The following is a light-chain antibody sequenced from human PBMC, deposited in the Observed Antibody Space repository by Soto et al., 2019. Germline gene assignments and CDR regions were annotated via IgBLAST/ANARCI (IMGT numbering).Light chain of an antibody. CDR3: QQYGSLPLT. Sequence: EIVLTQSPGTLSLSPGERAALSCRASQTINPLAWYQRKPGQAPRLLMYGAFGASSRATGIPDRFSASGSGTEFALTISRLEPEDFAVYYCQQYGSLPLTFGGGTRVEIK. CDR1: QTINP. CDR2: GAFGAS. V-gene: IGKV3-20*01. J-gene: IGKJ4*01.